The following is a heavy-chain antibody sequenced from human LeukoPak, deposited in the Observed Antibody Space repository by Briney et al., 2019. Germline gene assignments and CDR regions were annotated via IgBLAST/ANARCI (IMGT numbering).Heavy chain of an antibody. CDR3: AKEVWYYDSSEPFDV. V-gene: IGHV3-23*01. D-gene: IGHD3-22*01. CDR2: ISGSGGST. Sequence: PGGSLRLSCAASGFTFSSYGMSWVRQAPGKGLEWVSAISGSGGSTYYADSVKGRFTISRDNSKNTLYLQMNSLRAEDTAVYYCAKEVWYYDSSEPFDVWGQGTMVTVSS. CDR1: GFTFSSYG. J-gene: IGHJ3*01.